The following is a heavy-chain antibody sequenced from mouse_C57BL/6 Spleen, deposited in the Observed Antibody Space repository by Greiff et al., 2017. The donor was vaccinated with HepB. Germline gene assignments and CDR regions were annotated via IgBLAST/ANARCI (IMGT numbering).Heavy chain of an antibody. V-gene: IGHV5-9-1*02. CDR3: TRDGDYGSSYVAWFAY. Sequence: EVKVVESGEGLVKPGGSLKLSCAASGFTFSSYAMSWVRQTPEKRLEWVAYISSGGDYIYYADTVKDRFTISRDNARNTLYLQMSSLKSEDTAMYYCTRDGDYGSSYVAWFAYWGQGTLVTVSA. D-gene: IGHD1-1*01. CDR2: ISSGGDYI. J-gene: IGHJ3*01. CDR1: GFTFSSYA.